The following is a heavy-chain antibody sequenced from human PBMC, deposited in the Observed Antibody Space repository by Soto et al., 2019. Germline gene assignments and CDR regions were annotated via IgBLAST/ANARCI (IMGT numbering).Heavy chain of an antibody. J-gene: IGHJ5*02. CDR2: ITPSGGST. V-gene: IGHV1-46*01. CDR1: GYTFSTYY. D-gene: IGHD4-17*01. CDR3: ARVIVPTTVTTSNWFDP. Sequence: QVQLVQSGADVKKPGASVKVSCKTSGYTFSTYYMHWVRQAPGQGLEWMGVITPSGGSTTYAQRFQGKVTMTSDTSTSTVYMELSNLRTDDTAVDYCARVIVPTTVTTSNWFDPWGQGTLVTVTS.